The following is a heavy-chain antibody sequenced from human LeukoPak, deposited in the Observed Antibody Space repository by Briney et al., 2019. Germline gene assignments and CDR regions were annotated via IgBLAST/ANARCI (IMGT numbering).Heavy chain of an antibody. Sequence: PGGSLGLSCAASGFTVSSNYMSWVRQASGKGLEWVSTIYNGGSTRYADSVKGRFTISRDNSKNTLYLQMNSLRAEDTAVYYCARGWAAAGSYYFDYWGQGTLVTISS. D-gene: IGHD6-13*01. CDR3: ARGWAAAGSYYFDY. CDR1: GFTVSSNY. V-gene: IGHV3-66*01. CDR2: IYNGGST. J-gene: IGHJ4*02.